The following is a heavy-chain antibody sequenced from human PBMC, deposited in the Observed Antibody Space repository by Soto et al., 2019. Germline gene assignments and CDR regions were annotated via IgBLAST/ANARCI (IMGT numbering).Heavy chain of an antibody. CDR3: ARSSSSWIGLFDY. CDR1: GFTFSDYY. J-gene: IGHJ4*02. CDR2: INTGGITM. D-gene: IGHD6-6*01. Sequence: QVQLVESGGGLVKPGGSLRLSCAASGFTFSDYYMNWIRQAPGKGLEWVSCINTGGITMYYVDSVKGRFIISRDNAKNSLYLQMNSLRAEDTAVYYCARSSSSWIGLFDYWGQGTLVTVSS. V-gene: IGHV3-11*01.